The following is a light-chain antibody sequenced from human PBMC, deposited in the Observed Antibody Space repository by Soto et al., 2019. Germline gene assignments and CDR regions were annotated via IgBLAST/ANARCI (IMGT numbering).Light chain of an antibody. Sequence: QSALTQPPSVSGSPGHAVAISCTGTSSDVGSYNCVSWYQQSPGTAPKLMIYEVSNRPSGVPDRFSGSKSGNTASLTISGLQAEDEADYYCSSYTSSSTDVFGTGTKLTVL. CDR2: EVS. J-gene: IGLJ2*01. V-gene: IGLV2-18*02. CDR1: SSDVGSYNC. CDR3: SSYTSSSTDV.